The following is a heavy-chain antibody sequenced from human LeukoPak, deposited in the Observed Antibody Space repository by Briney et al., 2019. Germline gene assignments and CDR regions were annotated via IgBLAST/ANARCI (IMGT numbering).Heavy chain of an antibody. CDR3: AREMSTVVTPGYVDY. Sequence: PGGSLRLSCAASGFTFSSYAMHWVRQAPGKGLEWVAVISYDGSNKYYADSVKGRFTISRDNSKNTLYLQMNSLRAEDTAVYYCAREMSTVVTPGYVDYWGQGTLVTVSS. V-gene: IGHV3-30-3*01. CDR1: GFTFSSYA. CDR2: ISYDGSNK. J-gene: IGHJ4*02. D-gene: IGHD4-23*01.